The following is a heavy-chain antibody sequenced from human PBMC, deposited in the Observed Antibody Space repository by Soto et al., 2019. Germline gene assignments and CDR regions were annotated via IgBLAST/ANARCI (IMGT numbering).Heavy chain of an antibody. Sequence: GGSLRLSCAASGFTFSDYYMSWIRQAPGKGLEWVSYISSSGSTIYYADSVKGRFTISRDNAKNSLYLQMNSLRAEDTAVYYCARVWGNDYYDSSGPYYYYGMDVWGQGTTVTVSS. CDR3: ARVWGNDYYDSSGPYYYYGMDV. J-gene: IGHJ6*02. CDR1: GFTFSDYY. CDR2: ISSSGSTI. D-gene: IGHD3-22*01. V-gene: IGHV3-11*01.